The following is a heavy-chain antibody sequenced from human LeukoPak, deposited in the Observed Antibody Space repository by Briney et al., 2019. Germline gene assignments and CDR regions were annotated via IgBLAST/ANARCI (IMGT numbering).Heavy chain of an antibody. CDR3: ARAPAGGITMVRGVITRHWFDP. V-gene: IGHV1-46*01. CDR2: INPSGGST. D-gene: IGHD3-10*01. J-gene: IGHJ5*02. Sequence: VASVKVSRKASGYTFISYYIHWVRQAPGQGLEWMGIINPSGGSTSYAQKFQGRVTMTRDTSTSTVYMDLSSLRSDDTAVYYCARAPAGGITMVRGVITRHWFDPWGQGTLVTVSS. CDR1: GYTFISYY.